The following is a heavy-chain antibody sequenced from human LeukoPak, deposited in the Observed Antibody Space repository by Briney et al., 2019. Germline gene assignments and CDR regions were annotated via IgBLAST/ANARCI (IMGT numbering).Heavy chain of an antibody. Sequence: SETLSLTCAVYGGSFSDYYWSWIRQPPGKGLEWIGEINHPGSTNYNPSLKRRVTISVDTSKNQFPLELTSVTAADTAVYYCASGKMTISRKWIVVPGPIDYWGQGTLVTVSS. J-gene: IGHJ4*02. CDR2: INHPGST. V-gene: IGHV4-34*01. CDR1: GGSFSDYY. D-gene: IGHD3-22*01. CDR3: ASGKMTISRKWIVVPGPIDY.